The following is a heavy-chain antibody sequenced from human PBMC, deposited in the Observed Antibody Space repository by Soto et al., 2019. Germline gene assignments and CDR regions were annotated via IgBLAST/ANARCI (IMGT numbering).Heavy chain of an antibody. CDR1: GFTFSSYS. J-gene: IGHJ6*03. Sequence: VQLVESGGGLVKPGGSLRLSCAASGFTFSSYSMNWVRQAPGKGLEWVSSISSSSSYIYYADSVKGRFTISRDNAKNSLYLQMNSLRAEDTAVYYCERDAGYSSTRYYYYYMDVWGKGPTVTVSS. V-gene: IGHV3-21*01. D-gene: IGHD6-13*01. CDR3: ERDAGYSSTRYYYYYMDV. CDR2: ISSSSSYI.